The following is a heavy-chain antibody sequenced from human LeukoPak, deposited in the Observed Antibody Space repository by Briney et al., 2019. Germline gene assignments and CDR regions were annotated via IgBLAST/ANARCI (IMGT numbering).Heavy chain of an antibody. CDR2: IYYSGST. CDR3: ARNSNPYYYYYMDV. CDR1: GGSISSHY. J-gene: IGHJ6*03. Sequence: PSETLSLTCTVSGGSISSHYWSWIRQPPGKGLEWIGYIYYSGSTNYNPSLKSRVTISVDTSKNQFSLKLSSVTAADTAVYYCARNSNPYYYYYMDVWGKGTTVTVSS. V-gene: IGHV4-59*11. D-gene: IGHD4-11*01.